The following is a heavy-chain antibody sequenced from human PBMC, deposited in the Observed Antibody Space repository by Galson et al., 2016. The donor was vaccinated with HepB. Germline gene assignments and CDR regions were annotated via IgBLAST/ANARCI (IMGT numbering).Heavy chain of an antibody. CDR2: IRGKANSYET. J-gene: IGHJ4*02. CDR3: SLDFDN. V-gene: IGHV3-73*01. Sequence: SLRLSCAASGFTFRGYAIHWVRQTSGEGLEWVGRIRGKANSYETTYSAAVKGRFTLSRDDSENTAYLQMNSLKTEDTAVYYCSLDFDNWGQGTLVAVSS. CDR1: GFTFRGYA.